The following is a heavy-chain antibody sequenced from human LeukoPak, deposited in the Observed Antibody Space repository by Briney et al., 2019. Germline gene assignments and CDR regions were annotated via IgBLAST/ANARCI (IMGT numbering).Heavy chain of an antibody. V-gene: IGHV4-39*01. CDR3: ARYQQWLPRAFFDY. Sequence: SETLSLTCTVSGGSISSSSYYWGWIRQSPGKGLEWIGEINHGGSTTYNPSLQSRVTISVDTSKNQFSLRLTSVTAADTAVYYCARYQQWLPRAFFDYWGQGTLVTVSS. CDR1: GGSISSSSYY. D-gene: IGHD6-19*01. CDR2: INHGGST. J-gene: IGHJ4*02.